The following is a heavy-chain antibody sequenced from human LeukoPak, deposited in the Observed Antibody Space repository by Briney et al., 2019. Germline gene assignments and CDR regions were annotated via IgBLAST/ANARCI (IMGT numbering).Heavy chain of an antibody. CDR2: IYTSGST. CDR3: AKHDYSNGPLGY. D-gene: IGHD4-11*01. CDR1: GGSISSYY. V-gene: IGHV4-4*07. J-gene: IGHJ4*02. Sequence: SETLSLTCTVSGGSISSYYWSWIRQPAGKGLEWIGRIYTSGSTNYNPSLKGRVTMSVDTSKNQFSLKLSSVTAADTAVYYCAKHDYSNGPLGYWGQGTLVTVSS.